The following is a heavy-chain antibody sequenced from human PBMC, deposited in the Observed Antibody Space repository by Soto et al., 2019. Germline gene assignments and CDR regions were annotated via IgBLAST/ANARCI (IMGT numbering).Heavy chain of an antibody. CDR2: ISGSGSST. CDR1: GFTFSSYA. D-gene: IGHD5-12*01. V-gene: IGHV3-23*01. Sequence: GGSLRLSCAASGFTFSSYAMNWVRQTPGKGLEWVSGISGSGSSTYYADSVKGRFTISRDNSKSTVYLQMNSLRAEDTAVYYCAKDAALVGTTTWGQGSLVTVSS. CDR3: AKDAALVGTTT. J-gene: IGHJ4*02.